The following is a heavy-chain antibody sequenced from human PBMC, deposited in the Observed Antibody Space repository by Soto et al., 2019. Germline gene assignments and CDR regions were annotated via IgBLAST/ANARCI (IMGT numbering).Heavy chain of an antibody. J-gene: IGHJ4*02. V-gene: IGHV3-23*01. CDR3: AKEKDYDYVWGSYRYTSHY. Sequence: PGGSLRLSCAASGFTFSSYAMSWVRQAPGKGLEWVSAISGSGSTFYADSVKGRFTISRDNSKNTLYLQMNSLRAEDTAVYYCAKEKDYDYVWGSYRYTSHYWGQGTLVTVSS. CDR2: ISGSGST. D-gene: IGHD3-16*02. CDR1: GFTFSSYA.